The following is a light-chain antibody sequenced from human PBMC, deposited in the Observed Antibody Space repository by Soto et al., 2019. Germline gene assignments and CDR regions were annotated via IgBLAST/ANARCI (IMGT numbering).Light chain of an antibody. CDR2: GAS. J-gene: IGKJ5*01. CDR3: QQYNNWPPFT. Sequence: ITQSPATVSVSPGERATLSCRASQSVSSNLAWYQQKLGQAPRLLIYGASTRATGIPARFSGSGSGTEFILTISSLQSEDFAVYYCQQYNNWPPFTFGQGTRLEI. CDR1: QSVSSN. V-gene: IGKV3D-15*01.